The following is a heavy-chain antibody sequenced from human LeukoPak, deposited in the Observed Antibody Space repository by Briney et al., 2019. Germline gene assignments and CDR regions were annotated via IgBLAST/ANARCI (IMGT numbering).Heavy chain of an antibody. V-gene: IGHV4-34*01. D-gene: IGHD3-10*01. CDR1: GGSFSGYY. J-gene: IGHJ4*02. Sequence: SQTLSLTCAVYGGSFSGYYWSWIRHPPGKGLEWVGEINHSGSTNYNPSLKSRVTISVATSKDQFSFRLGSVTAADTPVFYCARARFRGVKFDYWGQGTLVTVSS. CDR3: ARARFRGVKFDY. CDR2: INHSGST.